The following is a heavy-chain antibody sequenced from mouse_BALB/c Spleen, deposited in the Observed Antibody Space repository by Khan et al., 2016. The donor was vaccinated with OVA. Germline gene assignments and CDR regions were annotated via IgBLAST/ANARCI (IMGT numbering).Heavy chain of an antibody. V-gene: IGHV3-2*02. J-gene: IGHJ3*01. CDR2: INYSGGT. CDR1: GYSITSDYA. Sequence: EVQLQESGHGLVKPSQSLSLTCTVTGYSITSDYAWNWIRQFPGNKLEWMGYINYSGGTSYLPSLKSRISITRDTSKNQFFLQLNSVTTEDSATYYCARWFAYWGQGTLVTVS. CDR3: ARWFAY.